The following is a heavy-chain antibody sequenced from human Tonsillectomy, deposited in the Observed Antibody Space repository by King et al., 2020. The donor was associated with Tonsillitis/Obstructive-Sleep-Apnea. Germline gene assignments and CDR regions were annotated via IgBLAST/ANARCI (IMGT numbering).Heavy chain of an antibody. J-gene: IGHJ6*03. Sequence: VQLVESGGGLVQPGGSLRLSCVASGFSFSDHYMDWVRQAPGKGLEWVGRIRKKADHYTTEYAASVKGRFAISRHDSNNSLYLQLGSLKTEDTAVYYCARDRANDFWGGYYLDVWGRGTTVTVSS. CDR3: ARDRANDFWGGYYLDV. D-gene: IGHD3-3*01. CDR2: IRKKADHYTT. V-gene: IGHV3-72*01. CDR1: GFSFSDHY.